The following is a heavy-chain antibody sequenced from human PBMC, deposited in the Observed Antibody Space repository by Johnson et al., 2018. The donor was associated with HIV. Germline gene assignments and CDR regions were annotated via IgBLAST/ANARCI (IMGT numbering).Heavy chain of an antibody. V-gene: IGHV3-33*05. J-gene: IGHJ3*02. CDR1: GFTFNYYG. CDR3: TTDPHKGGSFDAFDI. CDR2: VSYDGNKK. D-gene: IGHD1-26*01. Sequence: QVQLVESGGGVVQPGRSLRLSCAASGFTFNYYGMHWVRQAPGKGLEWVAVVSYDGNKKHYPDSVKGRFTISRDNSKNTLSLQMNSLRVEDTAVYYCTTDPHKGGSFDAFDIWGQGTMVTVSS.